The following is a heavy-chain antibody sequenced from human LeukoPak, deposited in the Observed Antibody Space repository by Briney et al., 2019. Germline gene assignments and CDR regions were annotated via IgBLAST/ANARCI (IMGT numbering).Heavy chain of an antibody. D-gene: IGHD1-20*01. CDR3: APTSEAYTSNWNV. V-gene: IGHV1-2*02. J-gene: IGHJ4*02. Sequence: ASVKVSCKTSGYTFIDDYIHWVRQAPGQGLEFMEWINPGSGFTNYAQKFKGRVTMTRDTSISTAYLEVRRLRSDDTAVYYCAPTSEAYTSNWNVWGKGTLVTVS. CDR2: INPGSGFT. CDR1: GYTFIDDY.